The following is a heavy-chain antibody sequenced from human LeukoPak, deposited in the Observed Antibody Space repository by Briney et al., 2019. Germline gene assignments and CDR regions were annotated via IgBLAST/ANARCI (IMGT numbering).Heavy chain of an antibody. CDR2: ISSSSSYI. D-gene: IGHD3-9*01. J-gene: IGHJ5*02. CDR3: ARAGGGYDILTGYYSWLDP. CDR1: GFTFSSYS. V-gene: IGHV3-21*01. Sequence: GGSLRLSCAASGFTFSSYSMNWVRQAPGKGLEWVSSISSSSSYIYYADSVKGRFTISRDNAKNSLYLQMNSLRAEDTAVYYCARAGGGYDILTGYYSWLDPWGQGTLVTVSS.